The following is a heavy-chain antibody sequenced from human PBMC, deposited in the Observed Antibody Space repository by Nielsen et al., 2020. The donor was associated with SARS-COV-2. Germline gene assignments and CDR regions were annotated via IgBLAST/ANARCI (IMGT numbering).Heavy chain of an antibody. J-gene: IGHJ6*02. CDR3: ARDYDFWSGYLRGMDV. V-gene: IGHV3-33*01. Sequence: GESLKISCAASGFTFSSYGMHWVRQAPGKGLEWVAVIWYDGSNKYYADSVKGRFTISRDNSKNTLYLQMNSLRAEDTAVYYCARDYDFWSGYLRGMDVWGQGTTVTVSS. CDR1: GFTFSSYG. D-gene: IGHD3-3*01. CDR2: IWYDGSNK.